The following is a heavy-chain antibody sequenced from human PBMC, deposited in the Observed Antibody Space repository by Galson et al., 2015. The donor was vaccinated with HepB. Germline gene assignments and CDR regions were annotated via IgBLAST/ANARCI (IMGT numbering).Heavy chain of an antibody. CDR1: GGSFSGYY. CDR2: INHSGST. V-gene: IGHV4-34*01. Sequence: TLSLTCAVYGGSFSGYYWSWIRQPPGKGLEWIGEINHSGSTNYNPSLKSRVTISVDTSKNQFSLKLSSVTAADTAVYYCAGLRYYYYGMDVWGQGTAVTVSS. CDR3: AGLRYYYYGMDV. J-gene: IGHJ6*02.